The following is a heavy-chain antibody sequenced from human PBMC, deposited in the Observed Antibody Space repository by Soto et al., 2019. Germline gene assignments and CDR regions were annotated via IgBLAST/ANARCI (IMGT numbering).Heavy chain of an antibody. Sequence: SETLSLTCTVSGASITGSFFWSWIRQPAGKGLEWIGRFSLSGTTNYNPSLRSRVTTSADVSKNQFSLRLTSVTAADTALYYCARGMTPPGAPAWYYFDSWGQGTLVTVSS. D-gene: IGHD2-8*02. J-gene: IGHJ4*02. V-gene: IGHV4-4*07. CDR2: FSLSGTT. CDR3: ARGMTPPGAPAWYYFDS. CDR1: GASITGSFF.